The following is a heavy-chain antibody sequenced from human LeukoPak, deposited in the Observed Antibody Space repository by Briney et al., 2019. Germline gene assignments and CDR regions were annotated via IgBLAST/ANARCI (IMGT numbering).Heavy chain of an antibody. J-gene: IGHJ4*02. CDR1: GFNLTDYW. V-gene: IGHV3-23*01. CDR2: ISNSGRNT. D-gene: IGHD3-3*01. CDR3: ARDIFGGEGY. Sequence: GGSLRLSCAASGFNLTDYWMSWVRQAPGKGLEWVSTISNSGRNTFYTDSVKGRFTISRDNSKNTLYLQMNSLRAEDTALYYCARDIFGGEGYWGQGTLVTVSS.